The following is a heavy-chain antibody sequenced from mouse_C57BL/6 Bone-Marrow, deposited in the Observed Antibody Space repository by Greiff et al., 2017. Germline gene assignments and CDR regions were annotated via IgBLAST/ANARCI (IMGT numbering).Heavy chain of an antibody. CDR1: GYTFTSYW. Sequence: EVQLQQSGTVLARPGASVKMSCKTSGYTFTSYWMHWVKQRPGQGLEWIGAIYPGNSDTSYNQKFKGKAKLTAVTSASTAYMELSSLTNEDSAVYYCALLSYYGSSPYWYFDVWGTGTTVTVSS. V-gene: IGHV1-5*01. CDR2: IYPGNSDT. J-gene: IGHJ1*03. D-gene: IGHD1-1*01. CDR3: ALLSYYGSSPYWYFDV.